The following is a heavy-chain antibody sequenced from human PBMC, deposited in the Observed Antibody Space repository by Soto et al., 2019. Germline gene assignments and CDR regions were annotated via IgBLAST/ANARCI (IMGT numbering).Heavy chain of an antibody. CDR3: ATASGHYFDY. Sequence: GXSLKISCKGSGYKFTSNWIVWVRQMPGKGLEWMGIIYPGDSDTRYSPSFQGQVTISADKSLSTAYLQWSSLEASDTAMYYCATASGHYFDYWDQGTLVTVSS. J-gene: IGHJ4*02. CDR2: IYPGDSDT. D-gene: IGHD6-25*01. V-gene: IGHV5-51*01. CDR1: GYKFTSNW.